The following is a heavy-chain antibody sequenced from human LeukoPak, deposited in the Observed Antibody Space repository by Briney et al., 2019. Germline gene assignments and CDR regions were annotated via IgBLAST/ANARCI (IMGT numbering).Heavy chain of an antibody. D-gene: IGHD3-10*01. Sequence: PPGRSLRLSCAASGFTFSSYGMHWVRQAPGKGLEWVAVISYDGSNKYYADSVKGRFTISRDNSKNTLYLQMNSLRAEDTAVYYCARLLLWFGELLGGAFDIWGQGTMVTVSS. CDR2: ISYDGSNK. V-gene: IGHV3-30*03. J-gene: IGHJ3*02. CDR3: ARLLLWFGELLGGAFDI. CDR1: GFTFSSYG.